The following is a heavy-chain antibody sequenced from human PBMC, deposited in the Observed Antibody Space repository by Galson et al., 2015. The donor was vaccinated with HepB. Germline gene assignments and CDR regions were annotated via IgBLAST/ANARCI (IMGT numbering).Heavy chain of an antibody. CDR2: IRGSGASS. J-gene: IGHJ4*02. Sequence: SLRLSCAASGFSLSTYAMSWVRQAPGKGLEWVSVIRGSGASSNYADSVKGRFTISRDNAKNSLYLQMNSLRAEDTAVYYCARVGQSGSPVLDYWGQGTLVTVSS. CDR1: GFSLSTYA. D-gene: IGHD1-26*01. V-gene: IGHV3-23*01. CDR3: ARVGQSGSPVLDY.